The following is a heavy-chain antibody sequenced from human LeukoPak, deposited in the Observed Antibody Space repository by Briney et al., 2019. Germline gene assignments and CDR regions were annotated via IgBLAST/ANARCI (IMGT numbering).Heavy chain of an antibody. CDR3: ARDRGSNYFDY. CDR2: ISDTGFTT. J-gene: IGHJ4*02. V-gene: IGHV3-11*04. D-gene: IGHD2-2*01. Sequence: GGSLRLSCAASGFIINDYYMTWIRQTPEKGLEWISDISDTGFTTYYADSVKGRFTISRDNSKNTLYLQMNSLRAEDTAVYYCARDRGSNYFDYWGQGTLVTVSS. CDR1: GFIINDYY.